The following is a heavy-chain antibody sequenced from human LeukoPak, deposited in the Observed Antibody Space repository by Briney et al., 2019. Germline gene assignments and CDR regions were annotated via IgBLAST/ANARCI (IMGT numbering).Heavy chain of an antibody. CDR3: ARLDDYGDYGFGY. D-gene: IGHD4-17*01. CDR1: GGSFSGYY. Sequence: SETLSLTCAVYGGSFSGYYWSWIRQPPGKGLEWIGEINHSGSTNYNPSLKSRVTISVDTSKNQFPLKLSSVTAADTAVYYCARLDDYGDYGFGYWGQGTLVTVSS. J-gene: IGHJ4*02. V-gene: IGHV4-34*01. CDR2: INHSGST.